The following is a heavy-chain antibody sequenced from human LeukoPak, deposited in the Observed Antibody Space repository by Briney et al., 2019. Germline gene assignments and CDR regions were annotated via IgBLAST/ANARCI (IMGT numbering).Heavy chain of an antibody. D-gene: IGHD1-26*01. CDR2: IYPKTGGT. Sequence: ASVKVSCKASGYTFTGYYLHWVRQAPGQGLEWMGWIYPKTGGTSYAQQFHGRVTMTRDTSISTAYMELIGLRSDDTAVYYCAGPWDQVGFDPWGQGTLVSVSS. CDR3: AGPWDQVGFDP. CDR1: GYTFTGYY. V-gene: IGHV1-2*02. J-gene: IGHJ5*02.